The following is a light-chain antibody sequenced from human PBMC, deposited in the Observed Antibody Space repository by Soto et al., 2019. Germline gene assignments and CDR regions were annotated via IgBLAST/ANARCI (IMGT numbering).Light chain of an antibody. CDR1: TGTVTSGHY. CDR3: LLSYSGARLYV. Sequence: QAVVTQEPSLTVSPGGTVTLTCGSSTGTVTSGHYPYWFQQKPGQAPRALIYDTSNKHSWTPARFSGSLLGGKAALTLSGAQPEDEAEYYCLLSYSGARLYVFGTGTNLTVL. V-gene: IGLV7-46*01. J-gene: IGLJ1*01. CDR2: DTS.